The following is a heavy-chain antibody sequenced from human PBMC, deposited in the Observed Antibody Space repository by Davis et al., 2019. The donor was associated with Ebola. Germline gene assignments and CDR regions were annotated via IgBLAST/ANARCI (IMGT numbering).Heavy chain of an antibody. CDR3: AREGLCSSASCLDY. V-gene: IGHV3-21*01. J-gene: IGHJ4*02. Sequence: GESLKISCAASGFTFSSYRMIWVRQAPGKGLEWVSSISSGSSYIYYADSVRGRFTTSRDNAKDSLYQQMNSLRAEDTAVYYCAREGLCSSASCLDYWGQGTLVTVSS. CDR1: GFTFSSYR. D-gene: IGHD2-2*01. CDR2: ISSGSSYI.